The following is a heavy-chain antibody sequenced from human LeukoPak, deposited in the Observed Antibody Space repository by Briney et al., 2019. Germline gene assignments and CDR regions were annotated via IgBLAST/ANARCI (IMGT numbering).Heavy chain of an antibody. CDR2: IRYDGSNK. CDR3: AKGFRRGYSYGLDY. CDR1: GFTFSSYW. Sequence: GGSLRLSCAASGFTFSSYWMSWVRQAPGKGLEWVAFIRYDGSNKYYADSVKGRFTISRDNSKNTLYLQMNSLRAEDTAVYYCAKGFRRGYSYGLDYWGQGTLVTVSS. V-gene: IGHV3-30*02. D-gene: IGHD5-18*01. J-gene: IGHJ4*02.